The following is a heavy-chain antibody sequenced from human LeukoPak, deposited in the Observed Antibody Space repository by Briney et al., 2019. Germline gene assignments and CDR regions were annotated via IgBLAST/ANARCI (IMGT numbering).Heavy chain of an antibody. CDR2: IKPGGTVK. CDR1: GFTLGGDW. V-gene: IGHV3-7*01. D-gene: IGHD3-22*01. J-gene: IGHJ3*02. CDR3: VRYYDPPVGDAFDI. Sequence: GGSLRLSCVASGFTLGGDWMSWVRQAPGKGLEWVANIKPGGTVKYSVDSVKGRFTISRDNAKNSLYLQLNSLRAENTAVYYCVRYYDPPVGDAFDIWGPGTMVTVSS.